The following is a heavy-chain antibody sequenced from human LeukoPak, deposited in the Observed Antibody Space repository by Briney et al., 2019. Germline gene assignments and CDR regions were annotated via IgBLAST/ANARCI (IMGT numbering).Heavy chain of an antibody. D-gene: IGHD6-19*01. V-gene: IGHV4-59*08. CDR2: MYYSGST. CDR3: ARNLGRGWYYDY. Sequence: SETLSLTCTVSGGSISSYYWSWIRQPPGKGLEWIGYMYYSGSTNYNPSLRSRVTISVDTSKNQFSLKLSSVTAADTAVYYCARNLGRGWYYDYWGQGILVTVSS. CDR1: GGSISSYY. J-gene: IGHJ4*02.